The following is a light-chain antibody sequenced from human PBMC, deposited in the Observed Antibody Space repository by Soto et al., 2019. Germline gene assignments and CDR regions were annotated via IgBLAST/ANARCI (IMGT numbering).Light chain of an antibody. J-gene: IGLJ2*01. Sequence: QSALTQPASVSGSPGQSITISCTGTSSDVGAYNYVSWYQQHPGKAPKPMIYDVSNRPSGVSNRFSGSKSVNTASLTISGLQAEDEADYCCSSYTSSSTVIFGGGTKLTVL. V-gene: IGLV2-14*03. CDR3: SSYTSSSTVI. CDR2: DVS. CDR1: SSDVGAYNY.